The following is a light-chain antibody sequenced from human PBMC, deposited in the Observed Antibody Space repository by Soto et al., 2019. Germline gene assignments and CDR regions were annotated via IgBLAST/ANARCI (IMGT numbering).Light chain of an antibody. CDR3: QQYDNWPRT. Sequence: MTQSPTTLSVSPGERGTLSCRASQDISSNLAWYQQKPGQTPRLLIHGASTRATGIPARFSGSGSGTRFTLTIASLQSEDFAVYYCQQYDNWPRTFGQGTKVDIK. J-gene: IGKJ1*01. CDR1: QDISSN. CDR2: GAS. V-gene: IGKV3-15*01.